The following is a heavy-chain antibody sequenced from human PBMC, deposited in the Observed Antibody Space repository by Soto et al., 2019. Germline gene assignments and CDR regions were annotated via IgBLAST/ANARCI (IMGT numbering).Heavy chain of an antibody. CDR2: IDPSDSYT. V-gene: IGHV5-10-1*01. D-gene: IGHD6-25*01. Sequence: PGESLKISCKGSGYSFTSYWINWVRQMPGKGLEWMGRIDPSDSYTNYSPSFQGHVTISADKSISTASLQWSSLKASDTAMYYCAREPKCRTGFGSDTTFDYCGQVTLVTVSS. J-gene: IGHJ4*02. CDR1: GYSFTSYW. CDR3: AREPKCRTGFGSDTTFDY.